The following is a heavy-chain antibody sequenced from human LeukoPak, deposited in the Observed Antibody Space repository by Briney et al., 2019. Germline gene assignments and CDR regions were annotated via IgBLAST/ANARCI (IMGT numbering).Heavy chain of an antibody. J-gene: IGHJ4*02. Sequence: GGSLRLSCTASGFTFGDYAMSWIRQAPGKGLEWVGFIRSKAYGETADYAASVKGRFTISRDDSKAIAYLQMNSLKTEDTAVYHCTRDRGAYNLYGYWGQGTLVTVSS. CDR1: GFTFGDYA. V-gene: IGHV3-49*03. D-gene: IGHD1-1*01. CDR2: IRSKAYGETA. CDR3: TRDRGAYNLYGY.